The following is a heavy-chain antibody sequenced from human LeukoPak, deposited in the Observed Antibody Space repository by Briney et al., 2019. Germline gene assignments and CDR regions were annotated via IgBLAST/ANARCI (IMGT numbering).Heavy chain of an antibody. J-gene: IGHJ3*02. Sequence: GASVKVSCRVSGYTLTELSMHWVRQAHGKGLGWMGGFDPEDGETIYAQKFQGRVTMTEDTSTDTAYMELSGLRSEDTAVYYCATDWGRTDVFDIWGQGTMVIVSS. CDR1: GYTLTELS. CDR2: FDPEDGET. D-gene: IGHD3-16*01. V-gene: IGHV1-24*01. CDR3: ATDWGRTDVFDI.